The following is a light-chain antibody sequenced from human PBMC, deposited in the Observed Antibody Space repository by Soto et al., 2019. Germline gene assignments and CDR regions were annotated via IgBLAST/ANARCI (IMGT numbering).Light chain of an antibody. CDR2: GAS. J-gene: IGKJ1*01. CDR3: LQDYNYPRT. CDR1: QAIRND. V-gene: IGKV1-6*02. Sequence: IKMTQSPSSLSASVGDRVTITCRASQAIRNDLGWYQQKPGKAPKVLINGASNLQSGVPSRFSGSGSGTEFTLTISRLQPEDFATYFCLQDYNYPRTFGPGTKGDIK.